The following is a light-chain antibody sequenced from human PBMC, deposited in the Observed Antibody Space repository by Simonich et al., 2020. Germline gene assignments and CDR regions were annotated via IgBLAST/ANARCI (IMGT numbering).Light chain of an antibody. CDR3: QQYNNWPPLT. CDR2: AAS. Sequence: DIQMKQAPSSLSASVGDRDNITCRASKSISSYLNRYQRKPGKAPKRIIYAASSLQSGVPSRVSGSGSGTDFTLTISSLQPEDFAVYYCQQYNNWPPLTFGGGTKVEIK. V-gene: IGKV1-39*01. J-gene: IGKJ4*01. CDR1: KSISSY.